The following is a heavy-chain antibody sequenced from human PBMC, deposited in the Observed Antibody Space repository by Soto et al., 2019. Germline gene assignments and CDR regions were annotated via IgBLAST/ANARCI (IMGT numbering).Heavy chain of an antibody. D-gene: IGHD6-25*01. V-gene: IGHV3-30*04. CDR1: GFTFSHYA. J-gene: IGHJ5*02. CDR2: ISYHGNTE. CDR3: ARVGLNVFRAANDSYNWFEP. Sequence: SLRLSCTASGFTFSHYAPHWLRQTPGKGLEWVAYISYHGNTEKYADSVKGRFTISRDNYKKEVYLQMNSLRIEDTAVYYCARVGLNVFRAANDSYNWFEPWGQGTLVTVSS.